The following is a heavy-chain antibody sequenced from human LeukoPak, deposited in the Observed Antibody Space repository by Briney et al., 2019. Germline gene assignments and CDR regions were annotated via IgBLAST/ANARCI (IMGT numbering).Heavy chain of an antibody. CDR2: ISYDGSNK. D-gene: IGHD2-15*01. J-gene: IGHJ5*02. CDR3: VRAPYCSGGSCYSEWFDP. CDR1: GFTFSSYA. V-gene: IGHV3-30-3*01. Sequence: LPGGSLRLSCAASGFTFSSYAMPWVRQAPGKGLEWVAVISYDGSNKFYADSVKGRFTISRDNSKNTLYLQMNSLRPDDTAVYYCVRAPYCSGGSCYSEWFDPWGQGTLVSVSS.